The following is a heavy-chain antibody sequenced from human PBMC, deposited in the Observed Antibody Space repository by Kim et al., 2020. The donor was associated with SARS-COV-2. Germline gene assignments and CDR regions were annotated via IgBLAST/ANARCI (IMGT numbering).Heavy chain of an antibody. J-gene: IGHJ6*02. V-gene: IGHV3-33*01. Sequence: GGSLRLSCAASGFTFSSYGMHWVRQAPGKGLEWVAVIWYDGSNKYYADSVKGRFTISRDNSKNTLYLQMNSLRAEDTAVYYCARGTLRLGELSLFSRYYYYGMDVWGQGTTVTDSS. D-gene: IGHD3-16*02. CDR3: ARGTLRLGELSLFSRYYYYGMDV. CDR1: GFTFSSYG. CDR2: IWYDGSNK.